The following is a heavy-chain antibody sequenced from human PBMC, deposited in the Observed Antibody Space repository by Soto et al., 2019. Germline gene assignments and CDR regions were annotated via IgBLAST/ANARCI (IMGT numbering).Heavy chain of an antibody. Sequence: SETLSLTCTVSGGSISSGGYYWSWIRQHPGKGLEWIGYIYYSGSTYYNPSLKSRVTISVDTSKNQFSLKLSSVTAADTAVYYCARDPGADYDFWSGYYNPTYYYGMDVWGQGTTVTVS. V-gene: IGHV4-31*03. CDR1: GGSISSGGYY. D-gene: IGHD3-3*01. CDR3: ARDPGADYDFWSGYYNPTYYYGMDV. J-gene: IGHJ6*02. CDR2: IYYSGST.